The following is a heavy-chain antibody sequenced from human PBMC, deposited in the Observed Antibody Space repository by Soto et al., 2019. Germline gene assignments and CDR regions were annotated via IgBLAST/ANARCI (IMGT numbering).Heavy chain of an antibody. CDR1: GYTFNGYD. V-gene: IGHV1-8*02. CDR2: MSPNSGNT. D-gene: IGHD3-22*01. Sequence: ASVKASCKASGYTFNGYDINWMRQATGQGLEWMGWMSPNSGNTSFAQKFQGRVTMNTVFLQMHSLRAEDTAIYYCTRSDSYYDRPDVWGQGTMVTVSS. CDR3: TRSDSYYDRPDV. J-gene: IGHJ6*02.